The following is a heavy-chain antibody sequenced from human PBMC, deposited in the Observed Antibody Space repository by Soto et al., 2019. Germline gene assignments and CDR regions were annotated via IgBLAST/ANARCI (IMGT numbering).Heavy chain of an antibody. CDR1: GFTFGDYA. CDR3: TRSTTYYDFWSGYFKYYYYYYGMDV. V-gene: IGHV3-49*03. D-gene: IGHD3-3*01. J-gene: IGHJ6*02. Sequence: HPGGSLRLSCTASGFTFGDYAMSWFRQAPGKGLEWVGFIRSKAYGGTTEYAASVKGRFTISRDDSKSIAYLQMNSLKTEDTAVYYCTRSTTYYDFWSGYFKYYYYYYGMDVWGQGTTVTV. CDR2: IRSKAYGGTT.